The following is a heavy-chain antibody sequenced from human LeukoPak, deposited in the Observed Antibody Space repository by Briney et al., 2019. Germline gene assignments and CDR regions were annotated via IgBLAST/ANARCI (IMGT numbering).Heavy chain of an antibody. V-gene: IGHV1-2*02. CDR1: GYTFTGYY. D-gene: IGHD2-2*01. CDR2: INPSSGGT. CDR3: ARDVGEYCSSVSCYASDY. Sequence: ASVKVSCKASGYTFTGYYMHWVRQAPGQGLEWMGWINPSSGGTNYAQKFQGRVTMTRDTSISTAYMELSRLRSDDTAVYYCARDVGEYCSSVSCYASDYWGQGTLVTVSS. J-gene: IGHJ4*02.